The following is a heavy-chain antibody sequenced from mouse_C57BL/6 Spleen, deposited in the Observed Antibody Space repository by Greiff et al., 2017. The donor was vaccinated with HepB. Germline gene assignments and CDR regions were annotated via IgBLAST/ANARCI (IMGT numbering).Heavy chain of an antibody. Sequence: QVQLKQSGAELVRPGASVTLSCKASGYTFTDYEMHWVKQTPVHGLEWIGAIDPETGGTAYNQKFKGKAILTADKSSSTAYMELRSLTSEDSAVYYCTREDYYGSSPHWYFDVWGTGTTVTVSS. CDR3: TREDYYGSSPHWYFDV. V-gene: IGHV1-15*01. CDR2: IDPETGGT. J-gene: IGHJ1*03. D-gene: IGHD1-1*01. CDR1: GYTFTDYE.